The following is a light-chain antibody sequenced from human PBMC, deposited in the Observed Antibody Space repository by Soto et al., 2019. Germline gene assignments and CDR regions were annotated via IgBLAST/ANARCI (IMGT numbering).Light chain of an antibody. CDR2: WAS. CDR1: QRVLYSSNNQNY. V-gene: IGKV4-1*01. Sequence: DLVMTQSPDSLAVSLGERATINCKSSQRVLYSSNNQNYLAWYQQKPGQPPKLLIYWASTRESGVPDRFSGSGSGTDFTLTISSLQAEDVAVYSCQQYYSTPYTFGQGTKLEIK. J-gene: IGKJ2*01. CDR3: QQYYSTPYT.